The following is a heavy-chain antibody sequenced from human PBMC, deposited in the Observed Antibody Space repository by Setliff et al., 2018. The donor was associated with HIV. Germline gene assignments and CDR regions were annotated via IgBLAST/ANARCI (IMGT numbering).Heavy chain of an antibody. CDR3: ARSKTFYDFWGGYYTHGAFKI. CDR2: IFYSGIT. CDR1: SGTITSRTYY. D-gene: IGHD3-3*01. V-gene: IGHV4-39*01. Sequence: ETLSLTCTVSSGTITSRTYYWGWIRQPPGKGLEWIGSIFYSGITYYNPSLKSRVSISVDTSKNQFSLNLTSVTAADTAVYYCARSKTFYDFWGGYYTHGAFKIWGLGTMVT. J-gene: IGHJ3*02.